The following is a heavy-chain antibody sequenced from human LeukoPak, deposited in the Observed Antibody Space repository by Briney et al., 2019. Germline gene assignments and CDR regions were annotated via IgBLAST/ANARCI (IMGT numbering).Heavy chain of an antibody. J-gene: IGHJ5*02. CDR2: ISPGDSGI. Sequence: GESLKISCKGSGYSFTNFWIGWVRQMPGKGLEWMGVISPGDSGIRYSPSFQGQVAISVDKSISTAYLQWSSLKASDSAMYYCAAGGASAPWGQGTLVTVSS. CDR3: AAGGASAP. D-gene: IGHD3-16*01. CDR1: GYSFTNFW. V-gene: IGHV5-51*01.